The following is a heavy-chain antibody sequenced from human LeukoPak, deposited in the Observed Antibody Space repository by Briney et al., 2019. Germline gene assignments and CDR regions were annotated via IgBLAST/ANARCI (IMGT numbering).Heavy chain of an antibody. J-gene: IGHJ4*02. CDR1: GFTFSSYA. D-gene: IGHD6-13*01. Sequence: GGSLRLSCAASGFTFSSYAMSWVRQAPGEGLEWVSSIGSSSSYIYYADSVKGRFTISRDNAKNSLYLQMNSLRAEDTAVYYCARDGSPVPYEGVAAVDYWGQGTLVTVSS. CDR2: IGSSSSYI. CDR3: ARDGSPVPYEGVAAVDY. V-gene: IGHV3-21*01.